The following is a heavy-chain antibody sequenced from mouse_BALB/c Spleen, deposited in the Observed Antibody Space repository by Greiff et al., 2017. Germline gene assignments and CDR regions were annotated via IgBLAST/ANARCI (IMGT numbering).Heavy chain of an antibody. CDR1: GFTFSSFG. CDR2: ISSGSSTI. D-gene: IGHD2-3*01. J-gene: IGHJ4*01. CDR3: ARFYDGYYAMDY. V-gene: IGHV5-17*02. Sequence: EVKVVESGGGLVQPGGSRKLSCAASGFTFSSFGMHWVRQAPEKGLEWVAYISSGSSTIYYADTVKGRFTISRDNPKNTLFLQMTSLRSEDTAMYYCARFYDGYYAMDYWGQGTSVTVSS.